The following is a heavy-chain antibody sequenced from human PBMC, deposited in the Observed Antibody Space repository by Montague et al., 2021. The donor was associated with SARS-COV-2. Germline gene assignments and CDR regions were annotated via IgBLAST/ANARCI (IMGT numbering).Heavy chain of an antibody. Sequence: SETLSLTCAVYGESFSGHYWTRIRQPPGKGLEWIGEIYHTGTTNYNPSLKSRVTISVDTSKNQSSLKVRSVTAADTAVYYCARGRIELAMIVVVMTGASYYMDVWGKGTTVTVPS. D-gene: IGHD3-22*01. V-gene: IGHV4-34*01. CDR1: GESFSGHY. J-gene: IGHJ6*03. CDR2: IYHTGTT. CDR3: ARGRIELAMIVVVMTGASYYMDV.